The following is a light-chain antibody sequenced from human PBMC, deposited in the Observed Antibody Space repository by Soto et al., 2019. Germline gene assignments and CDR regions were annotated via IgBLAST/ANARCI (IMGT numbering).Light chain of an antibody. CDR2: DNS. V-gene: IGLV1-51*01. Sequence: QYVLTQPPSVSAAPGQKVTISCSGSSSNIGSDSVSWYQQLPGTAPKLLIYDNSKRPSGIPDRFSCSKSGTSATLGITGLQTGVEADYYCGTWDSSLSGVVFGGGTKLTVL. J-gene: IGLJ2*01. CDR3: GTWDSSLSGVV. CDR1: SSNIGSDS.